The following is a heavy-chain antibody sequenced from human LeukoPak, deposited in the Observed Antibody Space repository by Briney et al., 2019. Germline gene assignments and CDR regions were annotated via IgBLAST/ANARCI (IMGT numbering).Heavy chain of an antibody. V-gene: IGHV4-39*01. CDR2: IYYSGTT. Sequence: SETLSLTCTVSGGSISSSSYYWGWIRQPPGKGLEWIGSIYYSGTTYYNPSLKSRVTVSVDTSNNQFSLKLDSVSAADTAIYYCARHQCSGDRCKSVDWFDPWGQGMLVTVSS. D-gene: IGHD2-15*01. CDR3: ARHQCSGDRCKSVDWFDP. CDR1: GGSISSSSYY. J-gene: IGHJ5*02.